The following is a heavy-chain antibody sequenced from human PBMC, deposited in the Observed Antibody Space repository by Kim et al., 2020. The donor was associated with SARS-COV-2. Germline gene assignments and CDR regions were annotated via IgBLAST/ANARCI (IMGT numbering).Heavy chain of an antibody. J-gene: IGHJ4*02. Sequence: ASVKVSCKTSGYTFTSYYMHWVRQAPGQGLEGMGWIRLDTGGTKSAQKFEDRFTMTRDTSISTAYMELTRLRSDDTAVFFCARSYSSLWYGDYWGQGTLLSVSS. CDR2: IRLDTGGT. V-gene: IGHV1-2*02. D-gene: IGHD3-22*01. CDR3: ARSYSSLWYGDY. CDR1: GYTFTSYY.